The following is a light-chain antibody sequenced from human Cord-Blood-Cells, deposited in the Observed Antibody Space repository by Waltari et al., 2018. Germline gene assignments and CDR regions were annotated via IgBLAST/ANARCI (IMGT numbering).Light chain of an antibody. V-gene: IGLV1-51*01. J-gene: IGLJ2*01. Sequence: QSVLTQPPSVSAAPGQKVTIPSPGSSSNIGTHYLSWYQQLPGTAPKLLIYDNNKRPSGIPDRFSGSKSGTSATLGITGLQTGDEADYYCGTWDSSLSAVVFGGGTKLTVL. CDR3: GTWDSSLSAVV. CDR1: SSNIGTHY. CDR2: DNN.